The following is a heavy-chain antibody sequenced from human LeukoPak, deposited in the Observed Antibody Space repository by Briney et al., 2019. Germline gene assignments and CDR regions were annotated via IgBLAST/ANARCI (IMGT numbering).Heavy chain of an antibody. D-gene: IGHD2-2*02. CDR3: ARDYRYCSSTSCYTVNYFDY. CDR1: GFTFSSYA. V-gene: IGHV3-30*04. Sequence: GGSLRLSCAASGFTFSSYAMHWVRQAPGKGLEWVAVISYDGSNKYYADSVKGRFTISRDNSKNTLYLQMDSLRAEDTAVYYCARDYRYCSSTSCYTVNYFDYWGQGTLVTVSS. J-gene: IGHJ4*02. CDR2: ISYDGSNK.